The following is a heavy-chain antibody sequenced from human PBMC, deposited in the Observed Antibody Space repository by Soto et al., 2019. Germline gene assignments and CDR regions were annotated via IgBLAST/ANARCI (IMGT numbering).Heavy chain of an antibody. CDR2: IYYSGST. Sequence: QVQLQESGPGLVKPSQTLSLTCAVSGGSISSGGYYWSWIRQHPGKGLEWVGYIYYSGSTYYNPSLKGRVTISVDTSKNQFSLKLSSVTAADTAVYYCARANDDYSSSPFDYWGQGTLVTVSS. CDR1: GGSISSGGYY. CDR3: ARANDDYSSSPFDY. D-gene: IGHD6-6*01. J-gene: IGHJ4*02. V-gene: IGHV4-31*11.